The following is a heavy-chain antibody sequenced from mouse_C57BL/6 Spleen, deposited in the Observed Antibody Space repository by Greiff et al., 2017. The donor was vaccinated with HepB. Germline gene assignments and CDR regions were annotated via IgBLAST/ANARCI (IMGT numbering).Heavy chain of an antibody. CDR3: ARQSTVVAFDY. CDR2: ISSGGSYT. J-gene: IGHJ2*01. Sequence: EVKVVESGGDLVKPGGSLKLSCAASGFTFSSYGMSWVRQTPDKRLEWVATISSGGSYTYYPDSVKGRFTISRDNAKNTLYLQMSSLKSEDTAMYYCARQSTVVAFDYWGQGTTLTVSS. V-gene: IGHV5-6*01. CDR1: GFTFSSYG. D-gene: IGHD1-1*01.